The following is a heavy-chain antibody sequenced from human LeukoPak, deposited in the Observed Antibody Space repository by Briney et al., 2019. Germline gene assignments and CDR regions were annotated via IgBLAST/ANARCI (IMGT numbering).Heavy chain of an antibody. CDR2: GYYGGST. Sequence: TSETLSLTCSVSGGSINSSSFYWGWIRQSPGKGLEWLGSGYYGGSTSDNPSLKSRVIISVDTSKNQVSLKLSSVTAADTGVYYCARLDYNRSDAFEMWGQGAMVTVSS. D-gene: IGHD1-14*01. V-gene: IGHV4-39*01. CDR1: GGSINSSSFY. J-gene: IGHJ3*02. CDR3: ARLDYNRSDAFEM.